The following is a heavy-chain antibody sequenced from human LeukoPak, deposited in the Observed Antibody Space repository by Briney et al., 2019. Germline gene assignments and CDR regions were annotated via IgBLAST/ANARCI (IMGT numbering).Heavy chain of an antibody. CDR1: GYTFTGYY. CDR3: AREDSGSYFDYYYGMEV. J-gene: IGHJ6*02. D-gene: IGHD1-26*01. CDR2: INPNSGGT. Sequence: ASVKVSCKASGYTFTGYYMHWVRQAPGQGLEWMGWINPNSGGTNYAQKFQGWVTMTRDTSISTAYMELSRLRSDDTAVYYCAREDSGSYFDYYYGMEVWGQGTTVTVSS. V-gene: IGHV1-2*04.